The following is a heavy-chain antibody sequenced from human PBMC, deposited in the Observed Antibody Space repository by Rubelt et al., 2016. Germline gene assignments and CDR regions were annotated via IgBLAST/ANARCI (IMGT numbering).Heavy chain of an antibody. CDR2: IYSGGST. Sequence: LEWVSVIYSGGSTYYADSVKGRFTISRDNSKNTLYLQMNSLRAEDTAVYYCARERYYDILTGPMGFDYWGQGTLVTVSS. J-gene: IGHJ4*02. D-gene: IGHD3-9*01. CDR3: ARERYYDILTGPMGFDY. V-gene: IGHV3-66*01.